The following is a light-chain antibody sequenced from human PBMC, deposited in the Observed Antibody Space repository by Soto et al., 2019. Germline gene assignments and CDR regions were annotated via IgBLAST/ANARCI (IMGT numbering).Light chain of an antibody. CDR2: DTS. Sequence: SQSPDHLTVSPGERATLSCRASQSVSIKLAWYQQKPGQAPRLLIYDTSTRATGIPARFSGSGSGTEFTLTISSLQSEDFAVCFCKHYNKLPPITFGHGTLLEIK. CDR1: QSVSIK. V-gene: IGKV3-15*01. J-gene: IGKJ5*01. CDR3: KHYNKLPPIT.